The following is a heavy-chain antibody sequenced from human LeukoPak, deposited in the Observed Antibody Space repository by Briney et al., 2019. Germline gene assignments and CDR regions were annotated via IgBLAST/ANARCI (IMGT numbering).Heavy chain of an antibody. D-gene: IGHD3-3*01. CDR3: ARAFRGIFGVFEAFDI. CDR1: GYSISSGFY. CDR2: IHHSGST. V-gene: IGHV4-38-2*02. Sequence: SETLSLTCTVSGYSISSGFYWGWIRQPPGKGLEWIGSIHHSGSTYYKSSLKSRVTISVDTSKNQFSLKLSSVTAADTAVYYCARAFRGIFGVFEAFDIWGQGTMVTVSS. J-gene: IGHJ3*02.